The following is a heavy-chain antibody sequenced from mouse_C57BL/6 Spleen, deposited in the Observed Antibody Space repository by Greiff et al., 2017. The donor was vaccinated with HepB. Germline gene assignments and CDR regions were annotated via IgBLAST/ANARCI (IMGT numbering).Heavy chain of an antibody. J-gene: IGHJ2*01. CDR2: ISDGGSYT. CDR3: ARDDGYYRYFDY. D-gene: IGHD2-3*01. CDR1: GFTFSSYA. Sequence: DVQLVESGGGLVKPGGSLKLSCAASGFTFSSYAMSWVRQTPEKRLEWVATISDGGSYTYYPDNVKGRFTISRDNAKNNLYLQMSHLKSEDTAMYYCARDDGYYRYFDYWGQGTTLTVSS. V-gene: IGHV5-4*01.